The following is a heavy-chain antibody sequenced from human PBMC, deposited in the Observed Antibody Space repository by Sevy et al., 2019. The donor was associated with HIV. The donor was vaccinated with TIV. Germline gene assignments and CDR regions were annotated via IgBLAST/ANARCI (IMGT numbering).Heavy chain of an antibody. CDR1: GFTVSSNY. Sequence: GGSLRLSCAASGFTVSSNYMSWVRQAPGKGLEWVSVIYSGGSTYYADTVKGRFTISIDNSKNTLYLQMNSLRAEDTAVYYCARELKRIYGEEGHVWGKGTTVTVSS. D-gene: IGHD4-17*01. J-gene: IGHJ6*04. CDR3: ARELKRIYGEEGHV. V-gene: IGHV3-53*01. CDR2: IYSGGST.